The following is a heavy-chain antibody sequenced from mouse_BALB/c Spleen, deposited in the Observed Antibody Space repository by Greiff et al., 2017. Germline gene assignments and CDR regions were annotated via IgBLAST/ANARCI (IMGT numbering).Heavy chain of an antibody. CDR3: ARSGESRAWFAY. CDR2: IDPENGNT. V-gene: IGHV14-1*02. CDR1: GFTFTDYY. Sequence: EVQLQQSGAELVKPGASVKLSCKASGFTFTDYYMHWVKQRPEQGLEWIGWIDPENGNTIYDPKFQGKANITADTSSNTAYLQLSSLTSEDAAVYYCARSGESRAWFAYWGQGTLVTVSA. J-gene: IGHJ3*01. D-gene: IGHD3-1*01.